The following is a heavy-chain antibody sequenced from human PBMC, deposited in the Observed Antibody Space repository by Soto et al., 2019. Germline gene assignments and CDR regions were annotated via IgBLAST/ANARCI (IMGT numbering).Heavy chain of an antibody. Sequence: GGSLRLSCAASGFTFSSYAMSWVRQAPGKGLEWVSAISGSGGSTYYADSVKGRFTISRDNSKNTLYLQMNSLRAEDTAVYYCAKWGHYDYVWGSYLTPYYYYGMDVWGQGTTVTVSS. CDR3: AKWGHYDYVWGSYLTPYYYYGMDV. D-gene: IGHD3-16*02. V-gene: IGHV3-23*01. CDR1: GFTFSSYA. CDR2: ISGSGGST. J-gene: IGHJ6*02.